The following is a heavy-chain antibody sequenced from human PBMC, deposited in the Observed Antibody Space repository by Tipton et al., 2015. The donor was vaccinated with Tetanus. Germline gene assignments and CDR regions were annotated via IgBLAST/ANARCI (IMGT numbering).Heavy chain of an antibody. CDR1: GYSISSGYY. CDR2: IYHSGNT. CDR3: ARIRTTVGYFDF. J-gene: IGHJ4*02. Sequence: TLSLTCAVSGYSISSGYYWGWIRQPPGKGLEWIGTIYHSGNTYYKPPLKSRVTISVDTSKNQFSLKLTSVTAADTAVYYCARIRTTVGYFDFWGQGTLVTVTS. V-gene: IGHV4-38-2*01. D-gene: IGHD1-26*01.